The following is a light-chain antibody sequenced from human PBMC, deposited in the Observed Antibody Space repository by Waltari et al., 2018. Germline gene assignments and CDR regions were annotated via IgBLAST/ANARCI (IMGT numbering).Light chain of an antibody. CDR2: KAS. CDR1: QNVSTS. Sequence: DIQMTQSPSTLSASVGDRVTITGRASQNVSTSLAWYQQKPGKAPKVLIYKASSLESGVPLRFSGSGSGTEFTLTITSLQPDDVAIYSCKQYITYPWTFGQGTKVEVK. CDR3: KQYITYPWT. J-gene: IGKJ1*01. V-gene: IGKV1-5*03.